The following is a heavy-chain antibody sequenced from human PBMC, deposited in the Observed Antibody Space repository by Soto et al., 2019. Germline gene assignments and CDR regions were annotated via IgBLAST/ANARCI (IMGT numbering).Heavy chain of an antibody. CDR2: INPNSGST. CDR3: ARAGKSTRRAVGGYNWFDP. CDR1: GYTFTGYD. V-gene: IGHV1-8*02. Sequence: GASVKVSCKASGYTFTGYDMHWVRQAPGQGLEWMGWINPNSGSTSYAQKFQGRVTMTRNTSISTAYMELSSLRSEDTAVYYCARAGKSTRRAVGGYNWFDPWGQGTLVTVSS. J-gene: IGHJ5*02. D-gene: IGHD2-15*01.